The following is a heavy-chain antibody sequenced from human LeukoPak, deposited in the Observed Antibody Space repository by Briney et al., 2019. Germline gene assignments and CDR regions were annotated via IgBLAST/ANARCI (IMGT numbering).Heavy chain of an antibody. Sequence: PGGSLRLSCAASGFTFDDYTMHWVRQAPGKGLEWVSLISWDGGSTYYADSVKGRFTISRDNTKNTLYLQMNSLRAEDTAVYYCATAGNYRFDYWGQGTLVTVSS. CDR3: ATAGNYRFDY. CDR1: GFTFDDYT. CDR2: ISWDGGST. J-gene: IGHJ4*02. D-gene: IGHD1-7*01. V-gene: IGHV3-43*01.